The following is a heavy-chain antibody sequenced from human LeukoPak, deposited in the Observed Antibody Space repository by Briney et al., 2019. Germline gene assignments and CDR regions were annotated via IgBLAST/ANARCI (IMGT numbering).Heavy chain of an antibody. CDR3: ARANSLGNYDHGPRYYYYGMDV. Sequence: PGRSLRLSCAASGFTFGSYGMHWVRQAPGKGLEWVALISYDGTNQYYADSVKGRLTISRDNSKNTLYLQMNSLRAEDTAVYYCARANSLGNYDHGPRYYYYGMDVWGQGTTVTVSS. J-gene: IGHJ6*02. CDR2: ISYDGTNQ. V-gene: IGHV3-30*03. CDR1: GFTFGSYG. D-gene: IGHD3-3*01.